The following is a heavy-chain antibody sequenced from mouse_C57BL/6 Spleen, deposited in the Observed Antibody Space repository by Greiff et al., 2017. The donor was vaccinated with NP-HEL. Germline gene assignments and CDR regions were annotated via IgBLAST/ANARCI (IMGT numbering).Heavy chain of an antibody. J-gene: IGHJ3*01. D-gene: IGHD1-1*01. Sequence: VQLEESGPELVKPGASVKISCKASGYAFSSSWMNWVKQRPGKGLEWIGRIYPGDGDTNYNGKFKGKATLTADKSSSTAYMQLSSLTSEDSAVYFCARCEVYGSSPWFAYWGQGTLVTVSA. CDR1: GYAFSSSW. V-gene: IGHV1-82*01. CDR2: IYPGDGDT. CDR3: ARCEVYGSSPWFAY.